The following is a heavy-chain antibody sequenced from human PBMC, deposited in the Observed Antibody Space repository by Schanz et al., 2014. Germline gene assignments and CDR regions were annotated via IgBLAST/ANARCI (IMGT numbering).Heavy chain of an antibody. CDR2: IIPIHGIV. CDR3: ARGRGFYDY. D-gene: IGHD3-10*01. Sequence: QVQLVQSGAEVKKPGASVKVSCKASGGTFSTYPINWLRQAPGQGLEWMGRIIPIHGIVNYAQRFQDRVRITADKSTSTAYMELSSLTSEDTAVHYCARGRGFYDYWGQGTLXTVSS. J-gene: IGHJ4*02. V-gene: IGHV1-69*04. CDR1: GGTFSTYP.